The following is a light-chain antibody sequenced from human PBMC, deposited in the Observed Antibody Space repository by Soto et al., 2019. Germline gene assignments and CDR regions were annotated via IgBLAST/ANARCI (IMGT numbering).Light chain of an antibody. V-gene: IGKV3-20*01. CDR2: GAS. Sequence: EIVLTQSPGTLSLSPGERATLSCRASQSVSNNYLAWYQQKPGQAPRLLIYGASNRATGIPDRFSGSGSGTAFTLIISRLEPEAFAVYYCQQYGSSGTFGQGTKVEIK. CDR1: QSVSNNY. J-gene: IGKJ1*01. CDR3: QQYGSSGT.